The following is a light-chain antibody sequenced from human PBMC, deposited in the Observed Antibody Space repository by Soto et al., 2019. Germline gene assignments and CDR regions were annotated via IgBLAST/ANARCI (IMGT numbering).Light chain of an antibody. CDR2: GAS. CDR1: HSVSSS. J-gene: IGKJ1*01. Sequence: EIVMTQSPATLSVSPGERATLFCRASHSVSSSLAWYQQKPGQAPRLLIHGASTRATGIPARFSGSGSGTELTLTISSLQSEDFAVYYCQQYSDWRPQFGQGTKVDIK. CDR3: QQYSDWRPQ. V-gene: IGKV3-15*01.